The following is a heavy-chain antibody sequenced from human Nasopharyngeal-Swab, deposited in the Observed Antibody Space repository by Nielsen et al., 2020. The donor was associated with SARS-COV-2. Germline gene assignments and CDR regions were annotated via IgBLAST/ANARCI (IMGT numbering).Heavy chain of an antibody. CDR2: ISYEGSNE. V-gene: IGHV3-30*18. D-gene: IGHD6-13*01. Sequence: GESLKISCAASGLTFSCYGMHWVRQAPGKGPELVAVISYEGSNEYYADSVKGRFTISRDNSKKTMHLQMNSLRAEDTAVYYCAKDLGSSWQNSDYYYGMDVWGQGTTVTVSS. CDR1: GLTFSCYG. J-gene: IGHJ6*02. CDR3: AKDLGSSWQNSDYYYGMDV.